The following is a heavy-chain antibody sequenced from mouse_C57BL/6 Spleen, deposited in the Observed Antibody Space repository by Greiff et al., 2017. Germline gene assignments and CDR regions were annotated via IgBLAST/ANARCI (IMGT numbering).Heavy chain of an antibody. Sequence: EVKLMESGGGLVKPGGSLKLSCAASGFTFSSYAMSWVRQTPEKRLEWVATISDGGSYTYYPDNVKGRFTISRDNAKNNLYLQMSHLKSEDTAMYYCARDQVYYYGMDYWGQGTSVTVSS. J-gene: IGHJ4*01. V-gene: IGHV5-4*01. CDR3: ARDQVYYYGMDY. D-gene: IGHD3-2*02. CDR2: ISDGGSYT. CDR1: GFTFSSYA.